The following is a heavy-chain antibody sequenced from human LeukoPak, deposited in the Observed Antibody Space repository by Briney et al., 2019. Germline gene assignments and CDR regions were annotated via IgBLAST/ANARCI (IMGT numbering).Heavy chain of an antibody. Sequence: PGGSLRLSCAASGFTFSSYGMHWVRQAPGKGLEWAAFIRYDGSNKYYADSVKGRFTISRDNSKKTLYLQMNSLRAEDTAVYYCAKGGGRYCSSTSCYRKDYWGQGTLVTVSS. CDR1: GFTFSSYG. V-gene: IGHV3-30*02. J-gene: IGHJ4*02. CDR3: AKGGGRYCSSTSCYRKDY. D-gene: IGHD2-2*01. CDR2: IRYDGSNK.